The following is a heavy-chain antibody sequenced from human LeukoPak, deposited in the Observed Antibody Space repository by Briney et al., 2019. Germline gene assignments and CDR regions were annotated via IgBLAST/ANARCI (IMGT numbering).Heavy chain of an antibody. CDR3: ATFYCSGGRCCFDY. V-gene: IGHV4-39*01. CDR2: IYYSVST. CDR1: GGSISCSSYY. D-gene: IGHD2-15*01. Sequence: SETLPLTCTVSGGSISCSSYYWGWIRQPPGQGLEWIGSIYYSVSTYYNPSLKSRVTISVDTSKNQFSLKLSSVTAADTAVYYCATFYCSGGRCCFDYWGQGTLVTVSS. J-gene: IGHJ4*02.